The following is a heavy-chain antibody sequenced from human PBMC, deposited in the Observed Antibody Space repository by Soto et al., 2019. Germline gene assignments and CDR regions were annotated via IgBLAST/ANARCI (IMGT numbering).Heavy chain of an antibody. CDR2: VSSSGGTT. J-gene: IGHJ4*02. D-gene: IGHD3-16*01. Sequence: GGSLRLSCAVSGFTFSSFAMSWVRQAPGKGLEWVSVVSSSGGTTYYADSVKGRFTISRDNSKNTLYLQMNSLRAEDTAVYYCARDYSYACDYWGQGTLVTVSS. CDR3: ARDYSYACDY. CDR1: GFTFSSFA. V-gene: IGHV3-23*01.